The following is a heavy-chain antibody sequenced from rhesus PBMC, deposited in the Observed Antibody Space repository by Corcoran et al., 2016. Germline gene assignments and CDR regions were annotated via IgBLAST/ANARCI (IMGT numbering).Heavy chain of an antibody. CDR2: IRSGRST. Sequence: QVQLQQWGEGLVKPSETLSLTCAVYGGSISSNYWSWIRQPPGKGLEWIGRIRSGRSTNLNPSLKSRVTISIDTSKNQFSLKLSSVTAADTAVYYCASTYSSGWYDAFDFWGQGLRVTVSS. CDR3: ASTYSSGWYDAFDF. J-gene: IGHJ3*01. V-gene: IGHV4-160*01. D-gene: IGHD6-31*01. CDR1: GGSISSNY.